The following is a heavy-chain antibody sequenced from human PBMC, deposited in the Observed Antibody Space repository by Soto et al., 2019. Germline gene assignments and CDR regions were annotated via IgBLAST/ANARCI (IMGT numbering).Heavy chain of an antibody. CDR1: GFPFSTYA. CDR2: ISPTGGST. V-gene: IGHV3-23*01. CDR3: AKAKRGILPTTTGGLDY. D-gene: IGHD4-4*01. J-gene: IGHJ4*02. Sequence: EVQLLESGGNLVQPGGSLRLSCAGSGFPFSTYAVSWVRQTLGKGLEWVSAISPTGGSTYYAASVRGRFTISRDNSKNAVFVQMSGLRAEDTAIYYCAKAKRGILPTTTGGLDYCGEGTVLSVSS.